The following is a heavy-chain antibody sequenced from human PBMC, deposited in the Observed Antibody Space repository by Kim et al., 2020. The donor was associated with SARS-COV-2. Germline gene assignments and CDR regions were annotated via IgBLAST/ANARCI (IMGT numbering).Heavy chain of an antibody. J-gene: IGHJ4*02. D-gene: IGHD3-22*01. CDR2: INAGNGNT. V-gene: IGHV1-3*01. CDR3: ARDYHLSVVKAVYFDY. Sequence: ASVKVSCKASGYTFTSYAMHWVRQAPGQRLEWMGWINAGNGNTKYSQKFQGRVTITRDTSASTAYMELSSLRSEDTAVYYCARDYHLSVVKAVYFDYWGQGTLVTVSS. CDR1: GYTFTSYA.